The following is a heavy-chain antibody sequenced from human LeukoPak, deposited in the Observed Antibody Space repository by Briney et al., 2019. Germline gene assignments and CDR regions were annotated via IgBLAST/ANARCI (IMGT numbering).Heavy chain of an antibody. V-gene: IGHV1-18*01. CDR2: ISAYNGNT. D-gene: IGHD3-10*01. CDR1: GNSFTSYG. J-gene: IGHJ4*02. CDR3: ARANYYESGSSLDF. Sequence: ASVKASCKASGNSFTSYGISWVRQAPGQGLEWMGWISAYNGNTNYAQQLQGRVNMTTDTSTSIAYMELRSLRSDDTAVYYCARANYYESGSSLDFWGQGTLVTVSS.